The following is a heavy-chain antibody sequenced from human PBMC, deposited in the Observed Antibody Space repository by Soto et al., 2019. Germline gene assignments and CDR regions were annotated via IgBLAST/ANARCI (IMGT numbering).Heavy chain of an antibody. CDR3: ARGYTAAPRTSHFDY. J-gene: IGHJ4*02. Sequence: QVQLVESGGSVVQPGRSLRLSCAASGFTFISYAMHWVRQAPSKGLEWVAVISYDGSNEFYADSVKGRFTISRDNSKNTLYLQMNSLRAEDTAVYYCARGYTAAPRTSHFDYWGQGTLVTVSS. D-gene: IGHD6-13*01. CDR1: GFTFISYA. V-gene: IGHV3-30-3*01. CDR2: ISYDGSNE.